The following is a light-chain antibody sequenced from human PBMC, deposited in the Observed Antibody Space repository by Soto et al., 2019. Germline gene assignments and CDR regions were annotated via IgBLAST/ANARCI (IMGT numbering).Light chain of an antibody. V-gene: IGLV1-51*01. CDR2: DDN. J-gene: IGLJ1*01. CDR3: GAWDSSLSAYV. CDR1: SSNIGGNS. Sequence: QSVLTQPPSVSAAPEQKITISCSGSSSNIGGNSVSWYQQLPVTAPKLLIYDDNKRPSGIPDRFSGSKSGTSATLGITGFQTGDEADYYCGAWDSSLSAYVFGTGPKVTVL.